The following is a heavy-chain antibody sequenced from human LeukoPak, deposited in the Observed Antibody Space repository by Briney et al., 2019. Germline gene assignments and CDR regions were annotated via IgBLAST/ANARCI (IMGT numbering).Heavy chain of an antibody. J-gene: IGHJ3*02. V-gene: IGHV4-59*01. D-gene: IGHD4-17*01. CDR3: ARDLVTVTKGFDI. CDR2: IYYSGST. Sequence: PSETLSLTCTVSGGSISSYYWSWIRQPPGKGLEWIGYIYYSGSTNYNPSLKSRVTISVDTSKNQFSLKLSSVTTADTAVYYCARDLVTVTKGFDIWGLGTMVSVSS. CDR1: GGSISSYY.